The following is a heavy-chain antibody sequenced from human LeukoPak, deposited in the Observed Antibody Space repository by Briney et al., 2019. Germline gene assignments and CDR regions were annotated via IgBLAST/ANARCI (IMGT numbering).Heavy chain of an antibody. CDR3: AKMRGGTSVTNYFDD. Sequence: GGSLRLSCAVSGFTFSSYAMNWVRQAPGKGLEWVSSISSSSSYIYYADSVKGRFTMSRDNSKNTLYLQMNSLGVEDTAVYYCAKMRGGTSVTNYFDDWGQGTLVTVSS. CDR1: GFTFSSYA. D-gene: IGHD4-17*01. V-gene: IGHV3-21*04. J-gene: IGHJ4*02. CDR2: ISSSSSYI.